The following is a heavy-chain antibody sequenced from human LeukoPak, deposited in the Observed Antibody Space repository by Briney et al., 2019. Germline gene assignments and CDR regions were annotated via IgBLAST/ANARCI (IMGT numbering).Heavy chain of an antibody. J-gene: IGHJ4*02. V-gene: IGHV3-74*01. Sequence: GGSLRLSCAASGFTFSSYWMHWVRQAPGKGLVWVSRINSDGSTTNYADSVKGRFTISRDNAKNTLDLQMNSLRAEDTAVYYCAKAYYFGSGSYSSPVDSWGQGILVTVSS. CDR2: INSDGSTT. CDR1: GFTFSSYW. CDR3: AKAYYFGSGSYSSPVDS. D-gene: IGHD3-10*01.